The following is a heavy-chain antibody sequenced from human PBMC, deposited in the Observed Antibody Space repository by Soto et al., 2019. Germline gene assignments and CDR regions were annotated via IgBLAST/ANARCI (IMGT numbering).Heavy chain of an antibody. Sequence: QVQLQESGPGLVKPSETLSLTCTVSGGSISSYYWSWIRQPPGKGLEWIGYTYYSGSTNYNPSLKSRVTISVDTSKNQFSLKLSSVTAAAPAVYYCARGGWRLIDYWGQGTLVTVSS. D-gene: IGHD2-21*02. V-gene: IGHV4-59*08. J-gene: IGHJ4*02. CDR3: ARGGWRLIDY. CDR1: GGSISSYY. CDR2: TYYSGST.